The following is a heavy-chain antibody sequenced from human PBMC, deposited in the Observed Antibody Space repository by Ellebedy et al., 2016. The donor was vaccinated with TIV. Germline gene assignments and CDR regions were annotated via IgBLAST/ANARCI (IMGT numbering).Heavy chain of an antibody. CDR1: GFTFSNYW. J-gene: IGHJ4*02. Sequence: GGSLRLXCAASGFTFSNYWMNWVRQAPGKGLDWVANIKGDGSERNYVDSVRGRFTISRDNAKNSLSLQMNSLRAADTAVYYWAGGSGYQIDYWGQGTLVTVSS. CDR3: AGGSGYQIDY. V-gene: IGHV3-7*03. D-gene: IGHD3-22*01. CDR2: IKGDGSER.